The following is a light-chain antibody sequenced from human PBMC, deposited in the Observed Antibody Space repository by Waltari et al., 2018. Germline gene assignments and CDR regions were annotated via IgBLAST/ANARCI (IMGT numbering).Light chain of an antibody. CDR2: END. CDR1: IFDIEHSF. V-gene: IGLV1-51*02. CDR3: GTWDGSLRGWV. Sequence: QSVLTQPPSVSAAPGQKVTISCSGHIFDIEHSFVPWYQHRPGTAPKLLIYENDKRPSGIPDRLSGSKSGTSATLDISGLQIGDEADYYCGTWDGSLRGWVFGGGTKLTVL. J-gene: IGLJ3*02.